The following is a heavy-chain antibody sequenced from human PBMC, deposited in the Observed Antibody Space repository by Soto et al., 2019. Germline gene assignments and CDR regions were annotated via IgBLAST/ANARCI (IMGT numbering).Heavy chain of an antibody. V-gene: IGHV4-59*08. CDR3: ARHSPRWLLLVDY. CDR1: RVSMSDYF. D-gene: IGHD3-22*01. CDR2: IYHSGST. J-gene: IGHJ4*02. Sequence: SETLSLTCTVSRVSMSDYFWSWIRQPPGKGLEWIGYIYHSGSTYYNPSLKSRVTISVDTSKKQFSLKLSSVTAADTAVYYCARHSPRWLLLVDYWGQGTLVTVSS.